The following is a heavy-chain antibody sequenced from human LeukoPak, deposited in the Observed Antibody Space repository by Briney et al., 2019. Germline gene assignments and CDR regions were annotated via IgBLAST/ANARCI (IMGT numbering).Heavy chain of an antibody. Sequence: GGSLRLSCAASGFTFSDYYMSWIRQAPGKGLEWVSYISSSGSTIYYADSVKGRFTISRDNAKNSLYLQMNSLRAEDTAVYYCAKGWEIYYYGSGSYYNDYFDYWGQGTLVTVSS. CDR3: AKGWEIYYYGSGSYYNDYFDY. J-gene: IGHJ4*02. CDR2: ISSSGSTI. CDR1: GFTFSDYY. V-gene: IGHV3-11*04. D-gene: IGHD3-10*01.